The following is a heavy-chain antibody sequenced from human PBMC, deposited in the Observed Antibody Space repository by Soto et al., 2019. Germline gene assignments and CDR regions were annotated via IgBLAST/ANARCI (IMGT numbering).Heavy chain of an antibody. CDR2: TASKDESYTT. Sequence: EVQLVESGGGLVQPGGSLRLSCAASGFTFSDHYMDWVRQAPGKGLEWVGRTASKDESYTTGYAASVKGRFTVSRDDSKSTLFLQMNSLRTEDTAVYYCGRGYCTSPSCLRAHDGLDVWGQGTTVTVSS. CDR3: GRGYCTSPSCLRAHDGLDV. CDR1: GFTFSDHY. V-gene: IGHV3-72*01. D-gene: IGHD2-2*01. J-gene: IGHJ6*02.